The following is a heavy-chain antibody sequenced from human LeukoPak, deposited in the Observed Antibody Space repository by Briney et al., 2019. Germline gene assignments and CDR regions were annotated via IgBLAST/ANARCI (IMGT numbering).Heavy chain of an antibody. Sequence: GGSLRLSCAASGFVFSDHYMGWVRRAPGKGLEWVARSRNKANSYSTVYAASVQGRFTISRDESKNSLYLQMNSLITEDTAVYFCARGFHSFDIWGQGTMVTVSS. CDR2: SRNKANSYST. J-gene: IGHJ3*02. V-gene: IGHV3-72*01. CDR3: ARGFHSFDI. CDR1: GFVFSDHY.